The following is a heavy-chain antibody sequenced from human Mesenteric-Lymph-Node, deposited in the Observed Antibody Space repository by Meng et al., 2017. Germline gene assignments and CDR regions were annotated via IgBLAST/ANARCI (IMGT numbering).Heavy chain of an antibody. V-gene: IGHV1-2*06. CDR3: AAYGDHTN. Sequence: LVLVGSEGRKAWASWKGAGKASRYTSTGYYWPWVRQAPGQGLEWMGRINPNSGGTNYAQKFQGRVTMTMDTSISTAYMALSRLRSDDTAVYYCAAYGDHTNWGQGTLVTVSS. J-gene: IGHJ4*02. CDR2: INPNSGGT. CDR1: RYTSTGYY. D-gene: IGHD4-17*01.